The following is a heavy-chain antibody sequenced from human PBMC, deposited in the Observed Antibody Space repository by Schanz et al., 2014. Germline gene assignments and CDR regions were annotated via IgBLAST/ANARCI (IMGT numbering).Heavy chain of an antibody. V-gene: IGHV1-69*04. J-gene: IGHJ4*02. CDR1: GGTFSSYA. Sequence: QVQLVQSGAEVKKPGSPVKVSCKSSGGTFSSYAISWVRQAPGQGLEWMGRIIPILGIATYAQKFQGRLTITADKSTSTDYMELSSLRSEDTAMYYCARDNYDNSGYYYCDYWGQGTLVTVSS. D-gene: IGHD3-22*01. CDR2: IIPILGIA. CDR3: ARDNYDNSGYYYCDY.